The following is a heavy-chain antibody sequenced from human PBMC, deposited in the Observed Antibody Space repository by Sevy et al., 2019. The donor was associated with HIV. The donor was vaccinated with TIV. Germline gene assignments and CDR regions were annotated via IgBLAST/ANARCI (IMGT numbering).Heavy chain of an antibody. CDR1: SGSIGNYY. Sequence: SETLSLTCSVSSGSIGNYYWYWIRQPPGRGLEWLGLIYYSGNTNYNPSLKSRVTMSIDTSKNQFFLGLTSLTAADTAVYYCARRASLGDYFDSWGQGILVTVSS. V-gene: IGHV4-59*08. CDR3: ARRASLGDYFDS. CDR2: IYYSGNT. J-gene: IGHJ4*03. D-gene: IGHD3-16*01.